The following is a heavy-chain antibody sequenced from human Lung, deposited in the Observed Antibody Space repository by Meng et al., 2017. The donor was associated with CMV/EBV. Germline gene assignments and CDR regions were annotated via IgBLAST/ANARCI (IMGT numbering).Heavy chain of an antibody. D-gene: IGHD1-1*01. CDR1: GFSFSNYG. Sequence: GGSXRLSCVASGFSFSNYGLNWVRQAPGKGLEWVAVIWYDGSDKYYIDSVKGRFTISRDNSKNTLHLQMNNLRAEDTAVYYCAKDLRGFNTGSNPGGYGMDVWGTWNXV. CDR3: AKDLRGFNTGSNPGGYGMDV. J-gene: IGHJ6*04. CDR2: IWYDGSDK. V-gene: IGHV3-33*06.